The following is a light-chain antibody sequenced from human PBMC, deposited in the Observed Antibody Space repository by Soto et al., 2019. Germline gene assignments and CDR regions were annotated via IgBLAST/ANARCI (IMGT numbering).Light chain of an antibody. J-gene: IGLJ2*01. CDR3: SSYTSSSTLVV. CDR1: SSDVGDNY. Sequence: QSALTQPASVSGSRGQSITISCTGTSSDVGDNYVSWYQQHPGKAPKLILYDVSNRPSGVSNRFSGSKSGNTASLTISGLQAEDESDYYCSSYTSSSTLVVFGGGTKLTVL. CDR2: DVS. V-gene: IGLV2-14*01.